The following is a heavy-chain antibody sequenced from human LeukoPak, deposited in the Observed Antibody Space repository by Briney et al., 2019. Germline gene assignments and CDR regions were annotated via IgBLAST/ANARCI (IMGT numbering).Heavy chain of an antibody. J-gene: IGHJ4*02. CDR1: GFTFSSYW. V-gene: IGHV3-7*01. CDR2: IKQDGSEK. CDR3: ARDGGRKYYSGSGLHYNILAYFDS. D-gene: IGHD3-10*01. Sequence: GGSLRLSCAASGFTFSSYWMSWVRQAPGKGLEWVANIKQDGSEKYYVDSVKGRFTISRDNSKKTLYLQMNSLRAEDTAVYYCARDGGRKYYSGSGLHYNILAYFDSWGQGTLVTVSS.